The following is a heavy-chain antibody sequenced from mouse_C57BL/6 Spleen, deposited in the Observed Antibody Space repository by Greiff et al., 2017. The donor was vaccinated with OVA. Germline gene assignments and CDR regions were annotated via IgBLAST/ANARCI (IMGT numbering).Heavy chain of an antibody. CDR3: TTDSNYWYFDV. J-gene: IGHJ1*03. CDR1: GFNIKDDY. D-gene: IGHD2-5*01. V-gene: IGHV14-4*01. CDR2: IDPENGDT. Sequence: EVKLQQSGAELVRPGASVKLSCTASGFNIKDDYMHWVKQRPEQGLEWIGWIDPENGDTEYASKFQGKATITADTSSNTAYLQLSSLTSEDTAVYYCTTDSNYWYFDVWGTGTTVTVSS.